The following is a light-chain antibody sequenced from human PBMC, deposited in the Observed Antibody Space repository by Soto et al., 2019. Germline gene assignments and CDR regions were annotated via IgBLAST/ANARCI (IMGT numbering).Light chain of an antibody. J-gene: IGKJ3*01. Sequence: EIVMTQSPATLSVSPGERATLSCRASQTVSVNLAWYQQKPGQAPMLLIYGASTRATGVPARFSGSGSGTEFTLTISSLQSEDFAVYYCQQYNDWPPFTFGPGTRVDIK. CDR3: QQYNDWPPFT. CDR1: QTVSVN. V-gene: IGKV3-15*01. CDR2: GAS.